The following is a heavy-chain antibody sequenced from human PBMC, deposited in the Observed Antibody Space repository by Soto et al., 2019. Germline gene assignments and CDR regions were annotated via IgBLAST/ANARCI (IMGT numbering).Heavy chain of an antibody. CDR2: IIPIFGTA. J-gene: IGHJ4*02. CDR3: AREIYRYYDSSGYFDY. V-gene: IGHV1-69*13. D-gene: IGHD3-22*01. Sequence: ASVKVSCKASGGTFSSYAISWVRQAPGQGLEWMGGIIPIFGTANYAQKFQGRVTITADESTSTAYMELSSLRSEDTAVYYCAREIYRYYDSSGYFDYWGQGTLVTVSS. CDR1: GGTFSSYA.